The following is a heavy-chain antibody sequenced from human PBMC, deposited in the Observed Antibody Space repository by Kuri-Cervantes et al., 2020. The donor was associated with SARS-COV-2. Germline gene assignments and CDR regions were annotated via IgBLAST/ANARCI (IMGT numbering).Heavy chain of an antibody. D-gene: IGHD6-6*01. V-gene: IGHV4-34*01. CDR1: GGSLSNYY. Sequence: SETLSLTCAVYGGSLSNYYWSWIRQPPGKGLEWIGEINHSGSTYYNSSLESRVTISIDTSKNQFSLKLSSVTAADTAVYYCVRARGIYSSSLRFDYWGQGAVVTVSS. CDR2: INHSGST. CDR3: VRARGIYSSSLRFDY. J-gene: IGHJ4*02.